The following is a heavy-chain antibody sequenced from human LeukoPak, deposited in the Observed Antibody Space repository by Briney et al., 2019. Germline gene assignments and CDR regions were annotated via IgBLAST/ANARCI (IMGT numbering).Heavy chain of an antibody. D-gene: IGHD5-18*01. V-gene: IGHV4-30-2*01. J-gene: IGHJ4*02. CDR2: IYHSGST. Sequence: SETLSLTCAVSGGSISSGGYSWSWIRQPPGKGLEWIGYIYHSGSTYYNPSLKSRVTISVDRSKNQFSLKLSSVTAADTAVYYCAGGSRAEYSYGPSFDYWGQGTLVTVSS. CDR1: GGSISSGGYS. CDR3: AGGSRAEYSYGPSFDY.